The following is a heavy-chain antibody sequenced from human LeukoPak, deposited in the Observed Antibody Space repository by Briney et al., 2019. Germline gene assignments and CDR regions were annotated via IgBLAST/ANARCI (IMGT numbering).Heavy chain of an antibody. CDR1: GYTFTSCG. CDR3: ARDGLRYFDWLLPSDY. CDR2: ISAYNGNT. J-gene: IGHJ4*02. V-gene: IGHV1-18*01. D-gene: IGHD3-9*01. Sequence: WASVKVSCKASGYTFTSCGISWVRQAPGQGLEWMGWISAYNGNTNYAQKLQGRVTMTTDTSTSTAYMELRSLRSDDTAVYYCARDGLRYFDWLLPSDYWGQGTLVTVSS.